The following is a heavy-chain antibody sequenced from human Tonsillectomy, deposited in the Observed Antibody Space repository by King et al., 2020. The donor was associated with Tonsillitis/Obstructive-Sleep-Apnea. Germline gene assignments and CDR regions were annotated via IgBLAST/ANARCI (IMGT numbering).Heavy chain of an antibody. D-gene: IGHD1-26*01. CDR2: INHSGDT. V-gene: IGHV4-34*01. CDR3: ARVGIVGATTYWFDP. Sequence: VQLQQWGAGLLKPSETLSLTCAVYGGACSGYYWSCIRQPPGEGLVGIGEINHSGDTNYNPSLQSRVTISVDTSKNQFSLKLRSVTAADTAVYYCARVGIVGATTYWFDPWGQGTLVTVSS. J-gene: IGHJ5*02. CDR1: GGACSGYY.